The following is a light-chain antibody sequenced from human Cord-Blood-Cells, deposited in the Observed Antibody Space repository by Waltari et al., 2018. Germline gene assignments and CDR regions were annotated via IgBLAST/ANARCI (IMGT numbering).Light chain of an antibody. J-gene: IGLJ3*02. CDR2: GNS. CDR1: SSNIGAGYD. V-gene: IGLV1-40*01. CDR3: QSYDSSLSGWV. Sequence: QSVLTQPPSVSGAPGQRVTISCTGSSSNIGAGYDVHWYQQLPGTAAILLIGGNSHRPSGVPDRFSGSKSGTSASLAITGLQAEDEADYYCQSYDSSLSGWVFGGGTKLTVL.